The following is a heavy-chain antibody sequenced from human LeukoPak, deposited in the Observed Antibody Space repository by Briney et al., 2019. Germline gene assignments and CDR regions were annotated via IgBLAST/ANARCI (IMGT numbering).Heavy chain of an antibody. D-gene: IGHD3-22*01. Sequence: PGGSLRLSCAASGFTFSNNWMNWVRQAPGKGLEWVGNINPGGTEKYYVDSVTGRFTISRDNAKNSLYLQMNSLRAEDTAVYYCAKTYYYDVGNYWGQGTLVTVSS. CDR1: GFTFSNNW. CDR3: AKTYYYDVGNY. J-gene: IGHJ4*02. CDR2: INPGGTEK. V-gene: IGHV3-7*01.